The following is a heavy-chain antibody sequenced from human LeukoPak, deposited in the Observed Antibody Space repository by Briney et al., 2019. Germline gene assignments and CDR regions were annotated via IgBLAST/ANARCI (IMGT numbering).Heavy chain of an antibody. J-gene: IGHJ4*02. CDR2: ISGSGGST. CDR3: AKDLHEWESCFDY. V-gene: IGHV3-23*01. CDR1: GFTFSNYA. D-gene: IGHD1-26*01. Sequence: GGSLRLSCTASGFTFSNYARSWVRQPPGKGLEWVSAISGSGGSTHYADSVKGRFTISRDNSKTTLHLQMNSLRDEDTAVYYCAKDLHEWESCFDYWGQGTLVTVSS.